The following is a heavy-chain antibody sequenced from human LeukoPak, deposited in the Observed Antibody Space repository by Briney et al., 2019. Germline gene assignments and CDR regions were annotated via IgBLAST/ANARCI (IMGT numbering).Heavy chain of an antibody. Sequence: PSETLSLTCAVYGGSFSGYYWSWIRQPPGKGLEWIGEINHSGSTNYNPSLKSRVTISVDTSKNQFSLKLSSVTAADTAVYYCARGSLMSIVATIYDYWGQGTLVTVSS. D-gene: IGHD5-12*01. CDR2: INHSGST. J-gene: IGHJ4*02. V-gene: IGHV4-34*01. CDR1: GGSFSGYY. CDR3: ARGSLMSIVATIYDY.